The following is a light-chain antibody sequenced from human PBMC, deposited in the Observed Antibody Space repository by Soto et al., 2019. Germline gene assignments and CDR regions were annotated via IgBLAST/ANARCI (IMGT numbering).Light chain of an antibody. J-gene: IGKJ1*01. CDR2: GAY. CDR1: QNVSYVF. CDR3: HPYET. Sequence: EIVLTQSPASLSLSPWERATLSCRASQNVSYVFAWYRQKPGQAPRLLVYGAYSRATGIPERFSGSGSGTDFTLTISRLEPGDFAVYYCHPYETFGQGTKVDIK. V-gene: IGKV3-20*01.